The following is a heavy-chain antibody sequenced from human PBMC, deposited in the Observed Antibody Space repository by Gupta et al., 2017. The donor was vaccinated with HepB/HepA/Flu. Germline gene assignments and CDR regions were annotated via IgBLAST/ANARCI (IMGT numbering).Heavy chain of an antibody. CDR1: GFTFSSCA. J-gene: IGHJ4*02. Sequence: EVQLLVSGGGLVQPGGSLRLSCAASGFTFSSCAIGWVRQAPGKGLEWVSTISGSGGSTYYADSVKGRFTISRDNSKNTLYLQMNSLRAEDTAVYYCAKGSRRGFLEWWVDYWGQGTLVTVSS. CDR2: ISGSGGST. D-gene: IGHD3-3*01. V-gene: IGHV3-23*01. CDR3: AKGSRRGFLEWWVDY.